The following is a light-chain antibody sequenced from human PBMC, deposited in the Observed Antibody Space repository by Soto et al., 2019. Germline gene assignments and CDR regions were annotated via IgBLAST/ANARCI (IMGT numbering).Light chain of an antibody. CDR2: RNT. CDR3: QSYDHTLSRSL. J-gene: IGLJ3*02. CDR1: YSNIGAGND. V-gene: IGLV1-40*01. Sequence: QSVLTQPPSVSGAPGQGVTISCAGTYSNIGAGNDVHWYQQIPGTAPKLLIHRNTLRSSGVPDRFSGSKSGTSASLAITGLQAEDEADYYCQSYDHTLSRSLFGGGTKLTVL.